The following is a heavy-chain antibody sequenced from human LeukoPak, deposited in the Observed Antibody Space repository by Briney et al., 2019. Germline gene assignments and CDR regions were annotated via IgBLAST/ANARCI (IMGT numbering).Heavy chain of an antibody. CDR2: ISWNSGSI. D-gene: IGHD3-22*01. Sequence: GGSLRLSCAASGFTFDDYAMHWVRQAPGKGLEWVSGISWNSGSIGYADSVKGRFTISRDNAKNSLYLQMNSLRAEDTAVYYCASTDYDSSGYYYFDYWGQGTLVTVSS. J-gene: IGHJ4*02. CDR3: ASTDYDSSGYYYFDY. V-gene: IGHV3-9*01. CDR1: GFTFDDYA.